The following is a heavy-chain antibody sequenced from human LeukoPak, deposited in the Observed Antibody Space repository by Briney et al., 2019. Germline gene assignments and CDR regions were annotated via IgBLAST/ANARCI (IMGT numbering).Heavy chain of an antibody. CDR1: GGSFSGYY. Sequence: SETLSLTCAVYGGSFSGYYWSWIRQPPGKGLEWIGEINHSGSTNYNPSLKSRVTISVDTSKNQFSLKLSSVTAADTAVYYCARGPGAHNWNFGAFDYWGQGTLVTVSS. D-gene: IGHD1-20*01. J-gene: IGHJ4*02. V-gene: IGHV4-34*01. CDR3: ARGPGAHNWNFGAFDY. CDR2: INHSGST.